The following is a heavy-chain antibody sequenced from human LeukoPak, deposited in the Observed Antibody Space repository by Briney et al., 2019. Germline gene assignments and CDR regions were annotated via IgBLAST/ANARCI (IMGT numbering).Heavy chain of an antibody. CDR2: ISSSRSDI. CDR3: ARVRYSSSSAVRYYFDY. J-gene: IGHJ4*02. Sequence: AGGSLRLSCAASGFTFSSYSMNWVRQAPGKGVEWVSSISSSRSDIYYADSVKGRFTISRDNANNSLYLQMNSLRAEDTAVYYCARVRYSSSSAVRYYFDYWGQGTLVTVSS. V-gene: IGHV3-21*01. D-gene: IGHD6-6*01. CDR1: GFTFSSYS.